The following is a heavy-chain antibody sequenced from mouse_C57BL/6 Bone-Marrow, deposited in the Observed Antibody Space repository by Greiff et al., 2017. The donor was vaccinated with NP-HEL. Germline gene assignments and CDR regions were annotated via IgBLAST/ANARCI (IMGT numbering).Heavy chain of an antibody. CDR1: GFTFSDYY. Sequence: EVQVVESEGGLVQPGSSMKLSCTASGFTFSDYYMAWVRQVPEKGLEWVANINYDGSSTYYLDSLKSRFIISRDNATNIPYLQLRSLKSDDTATYYCAREGGLRRRTYAMDYWGQGTAVTVSS. D-gene: IGHD2-4*01. V-gene: IGHV5-16*01. CDR3: AREGGLRRRTYAMDY. CDR2: INYDGSST. J-gene: IGHJ4*01.